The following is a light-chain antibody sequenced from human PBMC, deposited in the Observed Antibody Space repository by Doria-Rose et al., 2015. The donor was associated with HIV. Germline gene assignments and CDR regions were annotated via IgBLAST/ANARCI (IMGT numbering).Light chain of an antibody. V-gene: IGKV3-20*01. CDR2: DGS. J-gene: IGKJ1*01. CDR1: QSFSSTY. CDR3: HQYGTSWT. Sequence: TQSPGTLSLSPGERATLSCRASQSFSSTYLAWYQQKPSQAPSLLIYDGSTRAAGIPDRFSASGSGTDFTLTISRLEPEDFALYYCHQYGTSWTFGQGTKVEI.